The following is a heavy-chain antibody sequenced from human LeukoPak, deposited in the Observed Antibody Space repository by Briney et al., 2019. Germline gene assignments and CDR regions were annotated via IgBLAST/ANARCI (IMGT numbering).Heavy chain of an antibody. V-gene: IGHV3-33*06. D-gene: IGHD1-20*01. J-gene: IGHJ4*02. CDR2: IWYDGSNK. CDR1: GFIFSSYG. CDR3: AKDSSPITAHFDS. Sequence: GGSLRLSCAASGFIFSSYGMHWVRQAPGKGLEWVAVIWYDGSNKYYADSMKGRFTISRDNSENTVDLQMHSLRAEDTAIYYCAKDSSPITAHFDSWGRGTLVTVSS.